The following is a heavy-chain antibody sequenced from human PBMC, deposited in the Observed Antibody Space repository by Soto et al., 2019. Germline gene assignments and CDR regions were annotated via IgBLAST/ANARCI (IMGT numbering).Heavy chain of an antibody. Sequence: GASVKVSCKASGYTFTSYGISWVRQAPGQGLEWMGWISAHKGNTNYAQKLQGRVTMTPDTSTCTAYMELRSLRSDDTSFFYCARDPLWFGDRRYGMDVWGQGTTVTVSS. CDR2: ISAHKGNT. J-gene: IGHJ6*02. CDR1: GYTFTSYG. D-gene: IGHD3-10*01. CDR3: ARDPLWFGDRRYGMDV. V-gene: IGHV1-18*01.